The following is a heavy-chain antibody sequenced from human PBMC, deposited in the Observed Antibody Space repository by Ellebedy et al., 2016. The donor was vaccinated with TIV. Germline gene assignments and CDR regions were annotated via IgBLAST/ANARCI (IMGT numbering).Heavy chain of an antibody. D-gene: IGHD2-8*01. CDR2: LYYSGGT. CDR3: AGRDYCTNGVCYRSNSNDWYFDL. J-gene: IGHJ2*01. V-gene: IGHV4-39*01. Sequence: MPSETLSLTCTVSGGSISISTYYWGWIRQPPGKGLEWIGSLYYSGGTYYNPSLKSRVTISVDTSKNQFSLKLSSVTAADTAVYYCAGRDYCTNGVCYRSNSNDWYFDLWGRGTLVTVSS. CDR1: GGSISISTYY.